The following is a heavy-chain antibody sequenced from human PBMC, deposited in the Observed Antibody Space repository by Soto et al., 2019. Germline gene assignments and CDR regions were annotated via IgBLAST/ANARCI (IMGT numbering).Heavy chain of an antibody. CDR3: ARALSGSIRYFDY. D-gene: IGHD1-26*01. Sequence: EVQLVESGGGLVQPGGSLRLSCAASAFTFSGYSMTWVRQAPGKGLEWVSLITGSGVTTYYADSVKGRFTVSRDNSKNTLYLQMNSLRAEDTAVYYCARALSGSIRYFDYWGQGTLVTVSS. V-gene: IGHV3-23*04. CDR1: AFTFSGYS. CDR2: ITGSGVTT. J-gene: IGHJ4*02.